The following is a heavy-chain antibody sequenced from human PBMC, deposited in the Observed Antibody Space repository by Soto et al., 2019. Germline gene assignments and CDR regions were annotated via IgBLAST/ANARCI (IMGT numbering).Heavy chain of an antibody. V-gene: IGHV1-69*01. D-gene: IGHD4-17*01. CDR2: IIPIFGTA. CDR1: GGTFSSYA. J-gene: IGHJ6*02. CDR3: ARVNGMTTVTWPPRYYSGMDV. Sequence: QVQLVQSGAEVKKPGSSVKVSCKASGGTFSSYAISWVRQAPGQGLEWMGGIIPIFGTANYAQKFQGRVTITADESTSTAYMELSSLRSEDTAVYSCARVNGMTTVTWPPRYYSGMDVWGQGTTVTVSS.